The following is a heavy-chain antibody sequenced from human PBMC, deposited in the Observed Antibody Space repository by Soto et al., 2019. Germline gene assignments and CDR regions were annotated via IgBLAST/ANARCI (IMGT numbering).Heavy chain of an antibody. CDR1: GFTFSSHW. Sequence: EVQLVESGGGLVQPGGSLRLSCAASGFTFSSHWMSWVRQAPGKGLEWVANIKQDGSEKYYVDSVKGRFTISRDNAKNSLYLQMNSLRAEDTAVYYCARTVTVVAPASTLYNWFDLWGQVTLVTVSS. V-gene: IGHV3-7*01. CDR3: ARTVTVVAPASTLYNWFDL. CDR2: IKQDGSEK. D-gene: IGHD2-2*01. J-gene: IGHJ5*01.